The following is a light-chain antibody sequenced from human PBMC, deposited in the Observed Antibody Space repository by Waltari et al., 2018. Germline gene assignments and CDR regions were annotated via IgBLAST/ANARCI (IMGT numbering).Light chain of an antibody. V-gene: IGLV1-40*01. CDR2: GNT. Sequence: QSVLTQPPSISWAPGTMVTIPCTGGSYNFGSGYASPWYQQFPGAAPELLIFGNTNRASGVPGRFSGSKSGTSASLAIAGLQSEDEAVYYCQSFDSSLSASVFGGGTKLTVL. CDR1: SYNFGSGYA. CDR3: QSFDSSLSASV. J-gene: IGLJ3*02.